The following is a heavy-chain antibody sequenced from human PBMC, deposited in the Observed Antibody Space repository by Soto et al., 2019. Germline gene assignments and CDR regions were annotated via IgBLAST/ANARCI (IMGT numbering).Heavy chain of an antibody. Sequence: QVQLVQSGAEVKKPGASVKVSCKASGYTFTSYGISWVRQAPGQGLEWMGWISAYNGNTNYAQKRQGRVTMTTDTSTSTAYMELRILRSDDTAVYYCARDQGSCDYFGDLLDYWGQGTLVSVAS. CDR2: ISAYNGNT. D-gene: IGHD3-10*01. CDR1: GYTFTSYG. J-gene: IGHJ4*02. V-gene: IGHV1-18*01. CDR3: ARDQGSCDYFGDLLDY.